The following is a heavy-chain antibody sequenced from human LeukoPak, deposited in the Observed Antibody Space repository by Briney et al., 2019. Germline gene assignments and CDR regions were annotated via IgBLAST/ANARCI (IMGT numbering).Heavy chain of an antibody. V-gene: IGHV3-43*02. Sequence: PGGSLRLSCAASGFTFDGYAMHWVRHAPGKGLERVSLISGDGGSTYYADSVKGRFTISRDNSKNSLYLQMNSLRTEDTALYYCAKDNRPYYDILTGYVGMDVWGQGTTVTVSS. CDR3: AKDNRPYYDILTGYVGMDV. J-gene: IGHJ6*02. D-gene: IGHD3-9*01. CDR2: ISGDGGST. CDR1: GFTFDGYA.